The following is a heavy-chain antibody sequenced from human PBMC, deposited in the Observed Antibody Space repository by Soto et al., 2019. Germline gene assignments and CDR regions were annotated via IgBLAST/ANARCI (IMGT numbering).Heavy chain of an antibody. Sequence: QVQLVQSGAEVKKPGASVKVSCKASGYTFTSYNINWVRQATGQGLEWMGWMNPNSGNTGYAQKFQGRVTMTRNTSISTAYMELSSLRSEDTAVYYCARGPIAARQYYYYYGMDVWGQGTTVTVSS. CDR1: GYTFTSYN. D-gene: IGHD6-6*01. V-gene: IGHV1-8*01. CDR2: MNPNSGNT. CDR3: ARGPIAARQYYYYYGMDV. J-gene: IGHJ6*02.